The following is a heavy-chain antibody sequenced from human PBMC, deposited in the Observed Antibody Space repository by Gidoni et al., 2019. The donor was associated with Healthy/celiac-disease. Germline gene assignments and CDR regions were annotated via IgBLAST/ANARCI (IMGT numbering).Heavy chain of an antibody. D-gene: IGHD2-2*01. CDR3: AAEGLVVPAATFYYYYGMDV. J-gene: IGHJ6*02. V-gene: IGHV1-58*01. Sequence: QMQLVQSGPEVTKPGTSVKVSCKASGFNFTSSAVQWVRQARGQRLEWIGWIVVGSGNTNYAQKFQERVTITRDMSTSTAYMELSSLRSEDTAVYYCAAEGLVVPAATFYYYYGMDVWGQGTTVTVSS. CDR2: IVVGSGNT. CDR1: GFNFTSSA.